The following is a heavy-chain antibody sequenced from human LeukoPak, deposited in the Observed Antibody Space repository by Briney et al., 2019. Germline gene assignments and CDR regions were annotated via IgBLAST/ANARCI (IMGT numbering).Heavy chain of an antibody. Sequence: SVKVSCKASGFTFTNSALQWVRQARGQRLEWIGWIVVGSGNTDYAQKFQERVTITRDMSTSTAYMELSSLRSEDTAVYYCAADSLLELKWGQGTLVTVSS. J-gene: IGHJ4*02. CDR3: AADSLLELK. CDR1: GFTFTNSA. D-gene: IGHD1-1*01. V-gene: IGHV1-58*01. CDR2: IVVGSGNT.